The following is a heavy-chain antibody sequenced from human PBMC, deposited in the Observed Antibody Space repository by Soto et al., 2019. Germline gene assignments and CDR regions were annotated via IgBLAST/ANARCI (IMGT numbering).Heavy chain of an antibody. Sequence: GGSLRLSCAASGFTFSGSAMHWVRQASGKGLEWVGRIRSKANSYATAYAASVKGRFTISRDDSKNTAYLQMNSLKTEDTAVYYCTRQRLDTAMGYYYYGMDVWGQGTTVTV. V-gene: IGHV3-73*01. CDR1: GFTFSGSA. CDR3: TRQRLDTAMGYYYYGMDV. J-gene: IGHJ6*02. D-gene: IGHD5-18*01. CDR2: IRSKANSYAT.